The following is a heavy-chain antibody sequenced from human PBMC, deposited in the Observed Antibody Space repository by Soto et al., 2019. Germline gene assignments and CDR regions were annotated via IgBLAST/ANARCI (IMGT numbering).Heavy chain of an antibody. D-gene: IGHD2-2*01. CDR2: IYYSGST. CDR1: GGSISSYY. J-gene: IGHJ6*03. V-gene: IGHV4-59*08. Sequence: SETLSLTCTVSGGSISSYYWSWIRQPPGKGLEWIGYIYYSGSTNYNPSLKSRVTISVDTSKNQFSPKLSSVTAADTAVYYCARLRPSLHCSSTSCYSGSYYYMDVWGKGTTVTVSS. CDR3: ARLRPSLHCSSTSCYSGSYYYMDV.